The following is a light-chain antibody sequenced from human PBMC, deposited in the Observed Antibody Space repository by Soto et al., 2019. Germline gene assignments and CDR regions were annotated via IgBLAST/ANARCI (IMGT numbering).Light chain of an antibody. V-gene: IGLV2-14*01. CDR1: SXDVGNYKY. CDR3: FSYTSSGTYV. J-gene: IGLJ1*01. Sequence: QSALAQPASVSGSPGQSITISCTGTSXDVGNYKYVSWYQQHPGKAPKLMIYEVSNRPSGASNRFSGSKSGNTASLTISGLQAEDETDYYCFSYTSSGTYVFGTGTKVTVL. CDR2: EVS.